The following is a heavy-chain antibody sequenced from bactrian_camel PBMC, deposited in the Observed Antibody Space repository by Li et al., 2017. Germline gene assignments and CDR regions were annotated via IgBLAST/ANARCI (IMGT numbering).Heavy chain of an antibody. CDR3: AAGLRRVGWVVRAIFE. Sequence: HVQLVESGGGSVQAGGSLRLSCAASGIKYRHYCMGWFRQVPGKEREGVAAIGSDGSTSYADSVKGRVTISKDNAKNTLYLQMNSLKPEDTAMYYCAAGLRRVGWVVRAIFEWGQGTQVTVS. CDR1: GIKYRHYC. V-gene: IGHV3S53*01. J-gene: IGHJ4*01. CDR2: IGSDGST. D-gene: IGHD5*01.